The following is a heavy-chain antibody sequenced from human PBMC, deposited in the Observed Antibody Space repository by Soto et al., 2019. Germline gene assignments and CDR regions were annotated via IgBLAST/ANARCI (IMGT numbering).Heavy chain of an antibody. CDR1: GFTFSSYA. Sequence: PGGSLRLSCEASGFTFSSYAMHWVRQAPGTGLEWVAVISYDGSNKYYADSVKGRFTISRDNSENTLYLQMNSLRAEDTAVYYCARTDTAMGRNPYYYYGMDVWGQGTTVTVSS. J-gene: IGHJ6*02. D-gene: IGHD5-18*01. CDR3: ARTDTAMGRNPYYYYGMDV. V-gene: IGHV3-30-3*01. CDR2: ISYDGSNK.